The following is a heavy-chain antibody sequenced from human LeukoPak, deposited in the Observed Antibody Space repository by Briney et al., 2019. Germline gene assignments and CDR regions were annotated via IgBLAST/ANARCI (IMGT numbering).Heavy chain of an antibody. J-gene: IGHJ4*02. CDR1: GYTFTSYG. CDR2: ISAYNGNT. Sequence: GASVKVSCKASGYTFTSYGISWVRQAPGQGLEWMGWISAYNGNTNYAQKLQGRVTMTTDTSTSTAYMELRSLRSDDTAVYACARDVISSGYSIDPLEGWGQGTLVTVSS. D-gene: IGHD3-22*01. CDR3: ARDVISSGYSIDPLEG. V-gene: IGHV1-18*01.